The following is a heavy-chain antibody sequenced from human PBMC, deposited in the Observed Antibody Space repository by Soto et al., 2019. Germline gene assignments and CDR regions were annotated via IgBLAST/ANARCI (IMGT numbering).Heavy chain of an antibody. J-gene: IGHJ4*02. CDR3: ARVNGIYRGSPDY. V-gene: IGHV1-8*01. CDR2: MNPNSGNT. CDR1: GYTFTSYD. Sequence: QVQLVQSGAEVKKPGASVKVSCKASGYTFTSYDINWVRQATGQGLEWMGWMNPNSGNTDYAQNFQGRVTMTRSTSISTAYMELTSLRSDDTAVYYCARVNGIYRGSPDYWGQGTLVTVSS. D-gene: IGHD5-12*01.